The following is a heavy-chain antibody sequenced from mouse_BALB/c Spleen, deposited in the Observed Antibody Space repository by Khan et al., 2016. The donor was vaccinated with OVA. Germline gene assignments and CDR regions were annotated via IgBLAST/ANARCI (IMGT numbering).Heavy chain of an antibody. CDR1: GFTFSKYA. D-gene: IGHD1-1*01. Sequence: EVELVESGGDLVKPGDSLKLSCTASGFTFSKYAMSWVRQTPEKRLEWVATISSGGGTYIYYPDSVKGRFTIFRDNAKNSLYLQMSSLRSEDTAMYSCSSVYFGYFDYWGPGTTLTVSS. CDR2: ISSGGGTYI. V-gene: IGHV5-9-3*01. CDR3: SSVYFGYFDY. J-gene: IGHJ2*01.